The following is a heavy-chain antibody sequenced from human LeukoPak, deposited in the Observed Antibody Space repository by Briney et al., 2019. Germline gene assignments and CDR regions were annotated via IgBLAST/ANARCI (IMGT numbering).Heavy chain of an antibody. V-gene: IGHV1-69-2*01. CDR1: GYTFTDYY. J-gene: IGHJ3*02. CDR3: ATLVVVPAAISGNAFDI. Sequence: GASVKVSCKASGYTFTDYYMHWVQQAPGKGLEWMGRVDPEDGETIYAEKFQGRVTITADTSTDTAYMELSSLRSEDTAVYYCATLVVVPAAISGNAFDIWGQGTMVTVSS. D-gene: IGHD2-2*01. CDR2: VDPEDGET.